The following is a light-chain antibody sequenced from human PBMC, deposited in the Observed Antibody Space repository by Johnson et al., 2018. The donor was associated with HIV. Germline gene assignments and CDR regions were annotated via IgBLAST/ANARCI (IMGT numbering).Light chain of an antibody. CDR2: ETN. CDR3: GTWDSSLSALYV. Sequence: QSVLTQPPSVSAAPGQKVTISCSGSSSNIGNNYVSWYQQLPGTAPKLLIYETNKRPSGIPDRFSGSKSGTSATLCITGLQTGDEADYYCGTWDSSLSALYVFGTGTKVTVL. J-gene: IGLJ1*01. CDR1: SSNIGNNY. V-gene: IGLV1-51*02.